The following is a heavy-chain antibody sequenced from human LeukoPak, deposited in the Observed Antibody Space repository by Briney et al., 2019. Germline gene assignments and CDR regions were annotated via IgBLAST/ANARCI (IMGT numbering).Heavy chain of an antibody. J-gene: IGHJ2*01. CDR1: GGSISSYY. V-gene: IGHV4-4*07. Sequence: SETLSLTCTVSGGSISSYYWSWIRQPAGKGLEWIGRIYTSGSTNYNPSLKSRFTMSVDTSKNQFSLKLSSVTAADTAVYYCARARIAVAGTGSYWYFDLWGRGTLVTVSS. CDR3: ARARIAVAGTGSYWYFDL. D-gene: IGHD6-19*01. CDR2: IYTSGST.